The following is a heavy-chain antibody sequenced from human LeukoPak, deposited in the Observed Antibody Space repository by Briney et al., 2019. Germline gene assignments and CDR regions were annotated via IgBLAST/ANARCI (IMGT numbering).Heavy chain of an antibody. CDR2: IFYSGST. V-gene: IGHV4-39*07. CDR3: AMVATGTMADY. CDR1: GGSISTSSYY. J-gene: IGHJ4*02. Sequence: KASETLSLTCTISGGSISTSSYYWGWIRQPPGKGLEWIGSIFYSGSTYYNPSLKSRVTISVDTSKNQFSLKLSSVTAADTAVYYCAMVATGTMADYWGQGTLLTVSS. D-gene: IGHD1-1*01.